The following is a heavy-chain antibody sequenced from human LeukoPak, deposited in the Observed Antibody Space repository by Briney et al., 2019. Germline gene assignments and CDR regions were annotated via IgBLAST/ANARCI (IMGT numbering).Heavy chain of an antibody. CDR3: VRVGSVAGSDYLDY. J-gene: IGHJ4*02. CDR2: SRNKAKSYTT. V-gene: IGHV3-72*01. Sequence: GGALRLSCVVSGFTFSDHFFGWGRQGPGEGVEWVGRSRNKAKSYTTEYAASVKGRFTISRDDSKNSLYLQMNSLKTEDTAVYYCVRVGSVAGSDYLDYWGQGTLVTVSS. D-gene: IGHD6-19*01. CDR1: GFTFSDHF.